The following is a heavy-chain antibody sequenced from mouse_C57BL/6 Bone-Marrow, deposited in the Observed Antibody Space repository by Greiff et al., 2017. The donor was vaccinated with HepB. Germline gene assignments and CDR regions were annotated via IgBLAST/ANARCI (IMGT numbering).Heavy chain of an antibody. V-gene: IGHV3-6*01. CDR1: GYSIPSGYY. CDR2: ISYDGSN. CDR3: AREGNYGWYFDV. J-gene: IGHJ1*03. D-gene: IGHD2-1*01. Sequence: EVQLQQSGPGLVKPSQSLSLTCSVTGYSIPSGYYWNWIRQFPGNKLEWMGYISYDGSNNYNPSLNNRISITRDTYKNQFFLKLNAVTTEETATYYCAREGNYGWYFDVWGTGTTVTVSS.